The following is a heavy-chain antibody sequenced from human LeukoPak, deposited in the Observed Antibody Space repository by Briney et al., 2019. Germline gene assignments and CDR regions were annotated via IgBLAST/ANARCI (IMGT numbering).Heavy chain of an antibody. Sequence: GGSLRLSCAASGFTFSSYGMSWVRQAPGKGLEWVSAISGSGGSTNYADSVKGRFTISRDNSKNTLYLQMNSLRAEDTAVYYCAKRSGYDYGYFDYWGQGTLVTVSS. V-gene: IGHV3-23*01. CDR3: AKRSGYDYGYFDY. CDR2: ISGSGGST. J-gene: IGHJ4*02. D-gene: IGHD5-12*01. CDR1: GFTFSSYG.